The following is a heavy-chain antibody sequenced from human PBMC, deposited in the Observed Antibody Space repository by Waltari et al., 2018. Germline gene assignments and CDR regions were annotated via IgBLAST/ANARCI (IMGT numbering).Heavy chain of an antibody. Sequence: QVQLVQSGAEVKKPGASVKVSCKASGYTFTGYYMHWVRQAPGQGLEWMGRINPNSGGTNYAQKFQGRVTMTRDTSISTAYMELSRLRSDDTAVYYCARTLLRLGELSEDFDYWGQGTLVTVSS. J-gene: IGHJ4*02. CDR2: INPNSGGT. V-gene: IGHV1-2*06. D-gene: IGHD3-16*02. CDR3: ARTLLRLGELSEDFDY. CDR1: GYTFTGYY.